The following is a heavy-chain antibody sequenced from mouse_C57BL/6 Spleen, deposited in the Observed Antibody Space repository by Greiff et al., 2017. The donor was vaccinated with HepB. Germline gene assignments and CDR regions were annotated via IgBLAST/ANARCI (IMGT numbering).Heavy chain of an antibody. Sequence: QVQLQQPGAELVRPGSSVKLSCKASGYTFTSYWMHWVKQRPIQGLEWIGNIDPSDSETHYNQKFKDKATLTVDNSSSTAYMQLSSLTSEDSAVYYCARSSYNGNPPYAMDYWGQGTSVTVSS. V-gene: IGHV1-52*01. J-gene: IGHJ4*01. CDR3: ARSSYNGNPPYAMDY. CDR2: IDPSDSET. D-gene: IGHD2-10*01. CDR1: GYTFTSYW.